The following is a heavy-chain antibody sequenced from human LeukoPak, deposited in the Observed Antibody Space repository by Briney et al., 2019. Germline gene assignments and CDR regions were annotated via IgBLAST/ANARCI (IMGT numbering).Heavy chain of an antibody. V-gene: IGHV4-34*01. CDR1: GGSFSGYY. J-gene: IGHJ4*02. CDR2: INHSGST. D-gene: IGHD3-22*01. Sequence: PSETLSLTCAVYGGSFSGYYWSWIRQPPGKGLEWIGEINHSGSTNYNPSLKSRVTISVDTSKNQFSLKLSCVTAADTAVYYCARVKRSYYDSSGSSKGNFDYWGQGTLVTVSS. CDR3: ARVKRSYYDSSGSSKGNFDY.